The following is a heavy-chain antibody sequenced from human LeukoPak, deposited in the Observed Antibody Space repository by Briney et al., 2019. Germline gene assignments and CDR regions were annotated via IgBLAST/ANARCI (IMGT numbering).Heavy chain of an antibody. CDR3: ARGDYYDSSGYGY. CDR1: GFTFTNYW. V-gene: IGHV3-11*04. CDR2: ISSSGSTI. Sequence: GGSLRLSCAASGFTFTNYWMSWVRQAPGKGLEWVSYISSSGSTIYYADSVKGRFTISRDNAKNSLYLQMNSLGAEDTAVYYCARGDYYDSSGYGYWGQGTLVTVSS. D-gene: IGHD3-22*01. J-gene: IGHJ4*02.